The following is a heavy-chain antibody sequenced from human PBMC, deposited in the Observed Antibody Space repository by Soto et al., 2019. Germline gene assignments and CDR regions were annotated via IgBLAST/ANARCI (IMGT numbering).Heavy chain of an antibody. CDR1: GFTFSSYA. Sequence: GGSLRLSCAASGFTFSSYAMHWVRQAPGKGLEYVSAISSNGGSTYYANSVKGRFTISRDNSKNTLYLQMGSLRAEDMAVYYCARSIVVVTAADYWGQGTLVTVSS. D-gene: IGHD2-21*02. CDR2: ISSNGGST. CDR3: ARSIVVVTAADY. V-gene: IGHV3-64*01. J-gene: IGHJ4*02.